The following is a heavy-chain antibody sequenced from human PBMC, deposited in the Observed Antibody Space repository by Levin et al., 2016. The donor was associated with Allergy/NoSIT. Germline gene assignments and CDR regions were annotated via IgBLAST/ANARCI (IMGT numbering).Heavy chain of an antibody. CDR1: GFTFGDYT. V-gene: IGHV3-49*03. Sequence: GGSLRLSCTASGFTFGDYTMSWFRQAPGKGLEWVGFIKSKAYGGTTQYAASVKGRFTISRDDSKSIAYLQMNSLKIEDTAVYYCTRAHLDIVLMLYANLYYFDYWGQGTLVTVSS. D-gene: IGHD2-8*01. J-gene: IGHJ4*02. CDR3: TRAHLDIVLMLYANLYYFDY. CDR2: IKSKAYGGTT.